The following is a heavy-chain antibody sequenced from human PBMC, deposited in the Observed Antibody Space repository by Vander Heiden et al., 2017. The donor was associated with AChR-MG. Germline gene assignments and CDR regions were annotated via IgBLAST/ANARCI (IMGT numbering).Heavy chain of an antibody. CDR1: GFTFSSYS. J-gene: IGHJ4*02. CDR2: ISSSSSYI. Sequence: EVQLVESGGGLVKPGGSLRLSCAASGFTFSSYSMNWVRQAPGKGLEWVSSISSSSSYIYYADSVKGRFTISRDNAKNSLYLQMNSLRAEDTAVYYCAAMTTVVPADYWGQGTLVTVSS. CDR3: AAMTTVVPADY. V-gene: IGHV3-21*01. D-gene: IGHD4-17*01.